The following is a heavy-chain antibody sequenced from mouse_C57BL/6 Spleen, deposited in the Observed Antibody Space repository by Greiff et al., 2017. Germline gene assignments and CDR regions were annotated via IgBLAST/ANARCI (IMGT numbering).Heavy chain of an antibody. Sequence: QVQLQQSGAELVKPGASVKLSCKASGYTFTSYWMHWVKQRPGQGLEWIGMIHPNSGSTNYNEKFKSKATLTVDKSSSTAYMQLSSLTSEDSAVYYCARGGDYDGDCVWGTGTTVTVSS. CDR2: IHPNSGST. D-gene: IGHD2-4*01. V-gene: IGHV1-64*01. J-gene: IGHJ1*03. CDR1: GYTFTSYW. CDR3: ARGGDYDGDCV.